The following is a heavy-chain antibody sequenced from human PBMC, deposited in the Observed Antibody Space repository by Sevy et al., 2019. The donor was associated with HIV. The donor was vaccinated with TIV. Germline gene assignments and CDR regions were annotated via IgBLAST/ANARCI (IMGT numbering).Heavy chain of an antibody. J-gene: IGHJ1*01. CDR3: ARAPSGSQGPGQYFHH. V-gene: IGHV1-18*01. D-gene: IGHD1-26*01. CDR1: GYTFTSYI. CDR2: ISAYNGDT. Sequence: ASVKVSCKTSGYTFTSYIISWVRQAPGQGLEWMGRISAYNGDTKYAQKLQGRVTMTTDPSTNPAYMELRSLKSDDTAVYYCARAPSGSQGPGQYFHHWGQGTLVTVSS.